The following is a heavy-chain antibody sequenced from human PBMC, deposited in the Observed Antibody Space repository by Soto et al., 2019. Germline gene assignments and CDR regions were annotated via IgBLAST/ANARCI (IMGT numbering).Heavy chain of an antibody. CDR3: ASPSLYSSGWYVDSKDYYNGMDV. CDR1: GGSISSSSYY. Sequence: SETLSLTCTVSGGSISSSSYYWGWIRQPPGKGLEWIGSIYYSGSTYYNPSLKSRVTISVDTSKNQFSLKLSSVTAADTAVYYCASPSLYSSGWYVDSKDYYNGMDVWGQGTTVTVSS. J-gene: IGHJ6*02. D-gene: IGHD6-19*01. V-gene: IGHV4-39*01. CDR2: IYYSGST.